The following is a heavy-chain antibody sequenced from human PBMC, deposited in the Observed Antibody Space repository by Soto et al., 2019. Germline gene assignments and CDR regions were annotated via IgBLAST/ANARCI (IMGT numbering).Heavy chain of an antibody. CDR2: MSHSGGT. J-gene: IGHJ3*02. Sequence: SETLSLTCAVYGGFVSSGSYYWSWIRQPPGKGLEWIGEMSHSGGTHFNPSLKSRVTISVDTSKNQFSLNIYSVTAADTALYYCARVERGTVTTVVDAFDIWGPGTMVT. CDR3: ARVERGTVTTVVDAFDI. D-gene: IGHD1-1*01. CDR1: GGFVSSGSYY. V-gene: IGHV4-61*01.